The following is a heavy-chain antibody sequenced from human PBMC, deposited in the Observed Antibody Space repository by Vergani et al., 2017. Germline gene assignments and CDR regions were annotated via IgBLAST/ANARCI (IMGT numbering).Heavy chain of an antibody. J-gene: IGHJ4*02. CDR3: AKSGWLQHFGAHYLDS. V-gene: IGHV3-23*01. D-gene: IGHD5-24*01. CDR2: LTASGSGI. Sequence: EVQLLESGGRLVQPGGSLRLSCVASGFAFSRYAMSWVRQAPGKGLEWVSGLTASGSGISYADSVRGRFTISRDNSKNTLFLQMDSLRAEDTAVYYCAKSGWLQHFGAHYLDSWLQGILVTVSS. CDR1: GFAFSRYA.